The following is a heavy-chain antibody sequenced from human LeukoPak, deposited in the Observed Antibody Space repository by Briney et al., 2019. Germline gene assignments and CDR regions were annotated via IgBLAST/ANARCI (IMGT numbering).Heavy chain of an antibody. V-gene: IGHV3-66*01. CDR2: IYSGGST. J-gene: IGHJ6*02. CDR3: ARGLYGSGRYHYGMDV. CDR1: GFTSSNAW. D-gene: IGHD3-10*01. Sequence: GGSLRLSCAASGFTSSNAWMSWVRQAPGKGLEWVSVIYSGGSTYYADSVKGRFTISRDNSKNTLYLQMNSLRAEDTAVYYCARGLYGSGRYHYGMDVWGQGTTVTVSS.